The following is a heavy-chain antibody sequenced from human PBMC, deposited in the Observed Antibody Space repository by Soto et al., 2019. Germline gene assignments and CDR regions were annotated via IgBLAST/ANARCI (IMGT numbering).Heavy chain of an antibody. D-gene: IGHD6-13*01. Sequence: PGGSLRLSCAASGFTFNTAWMSWVRQAPGKGLEWIGRIKSKTDGGTTDFAAPVKGRFTISRDDSKNTVYLQMDSLKIEDTAVYYRTTGLAAAGINYWGQGTLVTVSS. CDR2: IKSKTDGGTT. V-gene: IGHV3-15*01. CDR1: GFTFNTAW. CDR3: TTGLAAAGINY. J-gene: IGHJ4*02.